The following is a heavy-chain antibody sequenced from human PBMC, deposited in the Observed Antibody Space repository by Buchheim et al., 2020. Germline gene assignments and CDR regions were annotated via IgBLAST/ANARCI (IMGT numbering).Heavy chain of an antibody. J-gene: IGHJ4*02. CDR2: ITRKTDGGST. Sequence: EVQLVESGGGLVKPGGSLRLSCAASGFTFSNAWMSWVRQAPGKGLEWVGRITRKTDGGSTDYAAPVEGSFPISRDDSKKTLYLQMNSLKTEDTAVYYCTTDSIAVAGTDDYWGQGTL. CDR1: GFTFSNAW. CDR3: TTDSIAVAGTDDY. D-gene: IGHD6-19*01. V-gene: IGHV3-15*01.